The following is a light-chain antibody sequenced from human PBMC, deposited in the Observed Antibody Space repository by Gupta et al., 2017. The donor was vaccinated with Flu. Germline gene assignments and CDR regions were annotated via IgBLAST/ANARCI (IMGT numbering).Light chain of an antibody. CDR3: QQTFTTPRCT. Sequence: CSLNASVGDRVTITCRAGQNIDNHLNWYHHKPGRAPKLLIFGASKLQSGVPSRFAGSGSGTDFALNISSLQPEDFTTYFCQQTFTTPRCTFGQGTKLEI. V-gene: IGKV1-39*01. CDR2: GAS. CDR1: QNIDNH. J-gene: IGKJ2*02.